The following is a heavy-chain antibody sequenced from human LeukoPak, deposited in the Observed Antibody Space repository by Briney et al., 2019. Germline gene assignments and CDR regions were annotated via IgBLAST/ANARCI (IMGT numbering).Heavy chain of an antibody. V-gene: IGHV1-8*02. J-gene: IGHJ6*03. Sequence: GASVKVSCKASGYTFTSYDNYWVRQGTGQGLELMGWMNPNSGNTGYGQKFQGRVPMNRHTSISTGYMELRSLRSEDTAVYYCARETSKTSFYMDVWGKGTTVTVSS. D-gene: IGHD2-2*01. CDR3: ARETSKTSFYMDV. CDR1: GYTFTSYD. CDR2: MNPNSGNT.